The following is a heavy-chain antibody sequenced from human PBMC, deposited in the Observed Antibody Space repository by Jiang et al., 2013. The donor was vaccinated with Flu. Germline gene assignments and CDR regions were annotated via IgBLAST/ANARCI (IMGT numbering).Heavy chain of an antibody. D-gene: IGHD3-22*01. J-gene: IGHJ4*02. CDR3: ARDAAYYDSSGYSNFDY. CDR1: GGSVSSGSYY. Sequence: GPGLVKPSETLSLTCTVSGGSVSSGSYYWSWIRQPPGKGLEWIGYIYYSGSTNYNPSLKSRVTISVDTSKNQFSLKLSSVTAADTAVYYCARDAAYYDSSGYSNFDYWGQGTLVTVSS. CDR2: IYYSGST. V-gene: IGHV4-61*01.